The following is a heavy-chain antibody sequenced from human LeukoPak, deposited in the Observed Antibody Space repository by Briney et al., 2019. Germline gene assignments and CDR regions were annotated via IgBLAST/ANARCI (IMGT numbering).Heavy chain of an antibody. V-gene: IGHV4-59*01. CDR2: IYYRGST. Sequence: SETLSLTCTVCGGPISSYYWSWIRQPPGKGLEWIGYIYYRGSTNYNPSRKSRVTISVDTSKNQFSLKLSSVTAADTAVYYCARAPQQLPYDTLDIWGQETMVTVSS. J-gene: IGHJ3*02. D-gene: IGHD6-13*01. CDR3: ARAPQQLPYDTLDI. CDR1: GGPISSYY.